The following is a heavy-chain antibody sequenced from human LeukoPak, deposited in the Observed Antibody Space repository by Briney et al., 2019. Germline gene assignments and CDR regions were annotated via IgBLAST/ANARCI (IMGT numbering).Heavy chain of an antibody. J-gene: IGHJ3*02. CDR3: ASDEGGAAFDI. V-gene: IGHV3-74*01. Sequence: GGSLRLSCAASGFTSSNYWMHWVRQAPGKGLVWVSRINSDGSTTSYADSVKGRFTISRDNSKNTLYLQMDSLRAEDTAVYYCASDEGGAAFDIWGQGTMVTV. D-gene: IGHD3-16*01. CDR1: GFTSSNYW. CDR2: INSDGSTT.